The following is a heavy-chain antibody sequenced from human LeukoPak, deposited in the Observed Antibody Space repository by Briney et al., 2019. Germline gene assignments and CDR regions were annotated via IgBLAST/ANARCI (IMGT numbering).Heavy chain of an antibody. J-gene: IGHJ4*02. Sequence: PGGSLRLSCAASGFTFSSYAMSWVRQAPGKGLEWVSAISGSGGSTYYADSVKGRFTISRDNSKNTLYLQMNSLRAEDTAVYYCAKDPGGSSRYVPLADYWGQGTLVTASS. CDR3: AKDPGGSSRYVPLADY. CDR2: ISGSGGST. V-gene: IGHV3-23*01. D-gene: IGHD6-13*01. CDR1: GFTFSSYA.